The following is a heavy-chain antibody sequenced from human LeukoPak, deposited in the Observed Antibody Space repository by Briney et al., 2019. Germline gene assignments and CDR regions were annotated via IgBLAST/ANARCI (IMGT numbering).Heavy chain of an antibody. Sequence: ASVKVSCKASGYTFTSYDINWVRQATGQGLEWMGWMNPNSGNTGYAQKFQGRVTMTRNTSISTAYMELSSLRSEDTAVYYCARVTVTPGAFDIWGQGTMVTVSS. J-gene: IGHJ3*02. V-gene: IGHV1-8*01. D-gene: IGHD4-17*01. CDR3: ARVTVTPGAFDI. CDR1: GYTFTSYD. CDR2: MNPNSGNT.